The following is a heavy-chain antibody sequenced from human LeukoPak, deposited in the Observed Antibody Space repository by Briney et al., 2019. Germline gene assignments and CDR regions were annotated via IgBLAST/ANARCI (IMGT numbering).Heavy chain of an antibody. Sequence: GGSLRLSCAASGFTFRTYGMNWVRQAPGKGLEWVSFISSSSSYIYYADSVKGRFTISRDNAANSLYLQMDSLRAEDTAVYYCASSHYDSSVYPDYWGQGTLVTVSS. CDR1: GFTFRTYG. CDR3: ASSHYDSSVYPDY. J-gene: IGHJ4*02. V-gene: IGHV3-21*01. D-gene: IGHD3-22*01. CDR2: ISSSSSYI.